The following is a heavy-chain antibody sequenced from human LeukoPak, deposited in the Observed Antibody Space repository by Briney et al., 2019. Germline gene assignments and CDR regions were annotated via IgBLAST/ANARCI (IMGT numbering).Heavy chain of an antibody. CDR2: ISSSSSYI. Sequence: GGSLRLSCAASGFTFSSHSMNWVRQAPGKGLEWVSSISSSSSYIYYADSVKGRFTISRDNAKNSLYLQMNSLRAEDTAVYYCAELGITMIGGVWGKGTTVTISS. J-gene: IGHJ6*04. CDR1: GFTFSSHS. V-gene: IGHV3-21*01. CDR3: AELGITMIGGV. D-gene: IGHD3-10*02.